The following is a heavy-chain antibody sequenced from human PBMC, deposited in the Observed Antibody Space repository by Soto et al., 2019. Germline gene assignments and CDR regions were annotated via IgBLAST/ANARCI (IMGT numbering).Heavy chain of an antibody. CDR2: INGDGSRT. J-gene: IGHJ4*02. D-gene: IGHD3-3*01. CDR3: SRGTI. Sequence: EVQVVESGGGLVQPGGSLRLSCVVSGFTFSSYCMHWVRQAPGKGLVCVSWINGDGSRTENADSVKGRLTSSRDNAKNLLYLLMNSRRYEVTAVDYFSRGTIRGQRTLVTGS. V-gene: IGHV3-74*01. CDR1: GFTFSSYC.